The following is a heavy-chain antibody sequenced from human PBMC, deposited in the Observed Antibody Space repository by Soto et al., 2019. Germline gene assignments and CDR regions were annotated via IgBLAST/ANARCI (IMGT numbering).Heavy chain of an antibody. CDR3: GSRSGFCFDY. Sequence: ASETLSLTCAVSGGSISSSNWWSWVRQPPGKGLDWIGEIYHSGSTNYNPSLKSRVTISVDKSKNQFSLKLSSVTAADTAVYYGGSRSGFCFDYGGQETLATVP. CDR1: GGSISSSNW. D-gene: IGHD3-3*01. CDR2: IYHSGST. J-gene: IGHJ4*02. V-gene: IGHV4-4*02.